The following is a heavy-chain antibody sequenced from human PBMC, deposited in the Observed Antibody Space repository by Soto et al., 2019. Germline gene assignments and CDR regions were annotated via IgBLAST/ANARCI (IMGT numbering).Heavy chain of an antibody. V-gene: IGHV3-74*01. CDR3: ARGEAYSYQLYYYYGMDV. J-gene: IGHJ6*02. Sequence: GGSLRLSCAASEFTFSTYWMHWVRQAPGKGLVWVSRISTDGSSRTYADSVKGRFTISRDNSNNTLYLQMNSLRDEDTAVYYCARGEAYSYQLYYYYGMDVWGQGTTVTVSS. CDR2: ISTDGSSR. CDR1: EFTFSTYW. D-gene: IGHD5-18*01.